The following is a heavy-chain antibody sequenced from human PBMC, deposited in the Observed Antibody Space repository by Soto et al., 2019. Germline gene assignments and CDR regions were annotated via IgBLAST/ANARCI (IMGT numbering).Heavy chain of an antibody. V-gene: IGHV4-39*07. J-gene: IGHJ4*02. CDR3: ARGVGYSGYDTDY. CDR1: GGSISSGDYY. CDR2: INHSGST. Sequence: SETLSLTCTVSGGSISSGDYYWSWIRQPPGKGLEWIGEINHSGSTNYNPSLKSRVTISVDTSKNQFSLKLSSVTAADTAVYYCARGVGYSGYDTDYWGQGTLVTVSS. D-gene: IGHD5-12*01.